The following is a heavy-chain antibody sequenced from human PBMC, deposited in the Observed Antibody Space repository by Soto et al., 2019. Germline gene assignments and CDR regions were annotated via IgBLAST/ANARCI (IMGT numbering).Heavy chain of an antibody. V-gene: IGHV4-59*01. CDR1: GGSISPYY. Sequence: QVQLQESGPGLVKPSETLSLTCTVSGGSISPYYWSWIRQPPGKGLEWIGYIDDSGSTNYNPSLKSRVTISVDTSKNQFSLELSSVTAADTAVYYCARRMWELDYFGYWGQGTLVTVSS. CDR2: IDDSGST. D-gene: IGHD1-26*01. J-gene: IGHJ4*02. CDR3: ARRMWELDYFGY.